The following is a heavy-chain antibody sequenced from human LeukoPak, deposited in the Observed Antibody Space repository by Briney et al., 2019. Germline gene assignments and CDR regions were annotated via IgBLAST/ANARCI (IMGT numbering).Heavy chain of an antibody. V-gene: IGHV3-23*01. J-gene: IGHJ4*02. CDR2: ISDSGGST. D-gene: IGHD3-22*01. CDR3: VKDDCCDNSGYYSSFDY. Sequence: GGSLRLSCAASGFTFSSYAMSWVRQAPGKGLEWVSGISDSGGSTYYADSVKGRFTISRDNSKNTLYLQMNSLRAEDTAGYYWVKDDCCDNSGYYSSFDYWGQGTLVSVSS. CDR1: GFTFSSYA.